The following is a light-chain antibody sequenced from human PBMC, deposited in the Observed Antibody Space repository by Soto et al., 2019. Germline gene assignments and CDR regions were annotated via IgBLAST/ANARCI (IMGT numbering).Light chain of an antibody. CDR2: EVS. CDR1: SSDVGGYNY. J-gene: IGLJ1*01. V-gene: IGLV2-8*01. CDR3: SSYAGSNNFEV. Sequence: HSVLTQPPSASGSPGQSVTISCTGTSSDVGGYNYVSWYQQHPGKAPKLMIYEVSKRPSGVPDRFSGSKSGNTASLTVSGLQAEDEADYYCSSYAGSNNFEVFGTGTK.